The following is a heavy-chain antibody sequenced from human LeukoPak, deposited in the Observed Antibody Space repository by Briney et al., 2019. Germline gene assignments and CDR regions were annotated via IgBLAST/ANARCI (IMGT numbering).Heavy chain of an antibody. CDR3: ARGLYSGYDYYFDT. D-gene: IGHD5-12*01. V-gene: IGHV3-23*01. CDR2: IGGRGGSI. J-gene: IGHJ4*02. CDR1: GFTFSSHT. Sequence: PGGSLRLSCAASGFTFSSHTMSWVRQAPGKGLEWVSTIGGRGGSIYYADAVKGRFTISRDNAKNSLHLQMNSLRAEDTAVYYCARGLYSGYDYYFDTWGQGTLVTVSS.